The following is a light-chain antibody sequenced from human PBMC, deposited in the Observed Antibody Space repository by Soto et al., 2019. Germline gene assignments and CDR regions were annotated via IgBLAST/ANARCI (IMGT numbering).Light chain of an antibody. CDR3: QQYDNVPYT. J-gene: IGKJ2*01. CDR1: PDISNY. V-gene: IGKV1-33*01. Sequence: DIQMTQSPSSLSASVGDRVTITCQARPDISNYLNWYQQKPGKAPKLLIYDASNLETGVPSRFSGSGSGTDFTFTISSLQPEDIATYYCQQYDNVPYTFGQGTKLEIK. CDR2: DAS.